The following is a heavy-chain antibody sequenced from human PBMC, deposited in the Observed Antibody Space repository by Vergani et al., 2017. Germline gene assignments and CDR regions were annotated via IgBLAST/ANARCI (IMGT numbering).Heavy chain of an antibody. Sequence: QLQLQESGPGLVKPSETLSLTCTVSGGSISSSSYYWGWIRQPPGKGLEWIGSIYYSGSTYYNPSLKSRVTISVDTSKNQFSLKLSAVTAADTAVYYCARVGQWLPPPPYPYYFDYWGQGTLVTVSS. V-gene: IGHV4-39*07. CDR2: IYYSGST. CDR3: ARVGQWLPPPPYPYYFDY. CDR1: GGSISSSSYY. D-gene: IGHD6-19*01. J-gene: IGHJ4*02.